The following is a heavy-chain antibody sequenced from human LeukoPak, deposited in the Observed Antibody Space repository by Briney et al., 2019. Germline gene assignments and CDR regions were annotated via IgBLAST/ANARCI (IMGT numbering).Heavy chain of an antibody. D-gene: IGHD5-24*01. CDR1: GGSISSHY. J-gene: IGHJ4*02. Sequence: PSETLSLTCTVSGGSISSHYWNWIRQPPGKGLEWIGHISYSGNTNYNPSLKSRVTISLDTSKNQFSLKLSSVTAADTALYYCATGRDGYMRSPLLIDYWGQGSLVTVSS. CDR3: ATGRDGYMRSPLLIDY. V-gene: IGHV4-59*11. CDR2: ISYSGNT.